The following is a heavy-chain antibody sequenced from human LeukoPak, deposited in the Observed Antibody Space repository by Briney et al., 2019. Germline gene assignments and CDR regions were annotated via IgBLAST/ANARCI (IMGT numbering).Heavy chain of an antibody. V-gene: IGHV5-51*01. J-gene: IGHJ6*02. CDR3: ARHPPPAAYCSSTSCHNYYYYYGMDV. CDR1: GYSSTSYW. D-gene: IGHD2-2*01. CDR2: IYPGDSDT. Sequence: GESLKISCKGSGYSSTSYWIGWVRQMPGKGLEWMGIIYPGDSDTRYSPSFQGQVTISADKSISTAYLQWSSLKASDTAMYYCARHPPPAAYCSSTSCHNYYYYYGMDVWGQGTTVTVSS.